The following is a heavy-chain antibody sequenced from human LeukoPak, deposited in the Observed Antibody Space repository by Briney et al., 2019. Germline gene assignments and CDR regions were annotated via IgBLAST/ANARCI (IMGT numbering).Heavy chain of an antibody. CDR2: IYHSGST. D-gene: IGHD3-10*01. J-gene: IGHJ4*02. V-gene: IGHV4-38-2*02. Sequence: PSETLSLTCTVSGYSISSGYYWGWIRQPPGKGLEWIGSIYHSGSTYYNPSLKSRVTISVDTSKNQFSLKLSSVTAADTAVYYCARVQDYYGSGSYPPYYFDYWGQGTLVTVSS. CDR1: GYSISSGYY. CDR3: ARVQDYYGSGSYPPYYFDY.